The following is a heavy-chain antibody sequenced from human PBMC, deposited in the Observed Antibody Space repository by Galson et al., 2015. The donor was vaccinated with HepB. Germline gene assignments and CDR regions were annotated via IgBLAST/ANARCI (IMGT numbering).Heavy chain of an antibody. Sequence: LSLTCTVSGGSISSGDYYWSWIRQPPGKGLEWIGYIYYSGKTYYNPSLKSRVSISVDTSKNHFSLRLNSVTAADPAVYYCARDLGRYNCNTNYGMDVWGQGTTVTVS. CDR2: IYYSGKT. D-gene: IGHD1-1*01. CDR1: GGSISSGDYY. CDR3: ARDLGRYNCNTNYGMDV. V-gene: IGHV4-30-4*01. J-gene: IGHJ6*02.